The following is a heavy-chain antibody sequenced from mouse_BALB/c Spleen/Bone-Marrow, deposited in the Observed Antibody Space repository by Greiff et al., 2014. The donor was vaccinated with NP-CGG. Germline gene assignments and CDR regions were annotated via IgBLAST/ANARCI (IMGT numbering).Heavy chain of an antibody. D-gene: IGHD1-1*01. Sequence: EVKLEESGGGLVQPGGSLKLSCAASGFDFSRYWMSWVRQAPGKGLEWIGEINPDSRTINYSPSLKDKFIISRDNAKNTPYLRLNKVRSEDTALYYCARPDYYGYLNYWGQGTTLTVSS. V-gene: IGHV4-1*02. J-gene: IGHJ2*01. CDR3: ARPDYYGYLNY. CDR2: INPDSRTI. CDR1: GFDFSRYW.